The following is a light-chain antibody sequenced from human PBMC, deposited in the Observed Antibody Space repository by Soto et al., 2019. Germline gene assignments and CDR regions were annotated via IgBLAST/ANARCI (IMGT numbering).Light chain of an antibody. CDR2: GAS. J-gene: IGKJ1*01. Sequence: EIVMTQSPTTLSVSPGERATLSCRASQSVSSNLAWYQQKPGQAPRLLIYGASTRATGIPARFSGSGSGTDFTLTISSLEPEDFGIYYCQQRGNWPPTWTFGQGAKVDIK. V-gene: IGKV3-15*01. CDR3: QQRGNWPPTWT. CDR1: QSVSSN.